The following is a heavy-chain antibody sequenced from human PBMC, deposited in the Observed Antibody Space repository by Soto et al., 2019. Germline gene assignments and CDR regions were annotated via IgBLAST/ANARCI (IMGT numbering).Heavy chain of an antibody. Sequence: GGSLRLSCAASGFTFSNAWMNWVRQAPGKGLEWVGRIKSKTDGGTTDYAAPVKGRFTISRDDSKNTLYLQMNSLKTEDTAVYYCITDPLLYNWNDSYAFDIWGQGTMVTVSS. CDR3: ITDPLLYNWNDSYAFDI. CDR1: GFTFSNAW. D-gene: IGHD1-20*01. J-gene: IGHJ3*02. CDR2: IKSKTDGGTT. V-gene: IGHV3-15*07.